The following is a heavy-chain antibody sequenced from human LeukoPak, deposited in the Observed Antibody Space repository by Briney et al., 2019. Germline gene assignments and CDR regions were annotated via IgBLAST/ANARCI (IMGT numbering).Heavy chain of an antibody. D-gene: IGHD3-22*01. Sequence: GESLEITCKSSGYIFTTYWIGWVRQMPGKGLEWMGIINPQNSDTTYSPSFRGHVAFSADQSISTAYLQLNSLTASDTAMYYCARPKYYYEGGGFCLDIWGQGTLVTVSS. V-gene: IGHV5-51*01. CDR2: INPQNSDT. CDR1: GYIFTTYW. CDR3: ARPKYYYEGGGFCLDI. J-gene: IGHJ4*02.